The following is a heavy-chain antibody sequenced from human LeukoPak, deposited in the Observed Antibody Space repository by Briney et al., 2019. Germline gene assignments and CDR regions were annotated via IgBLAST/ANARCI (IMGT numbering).Heavy chain of an antibody. D-gene: IGHD6-13*01. V-gene: IGHV1-8*02. CDR1: GYTFTSYD. CDR2: MNPDSGNT. J-gene: IGHJ4*02. CDR3: AGGGALTAAGTLDY. Sequence: ASVKVSCKASGYTFTSYDISWVRRATGQGLEWMGWMNPDSGNTGYVEKFKGRATMTRNTSISTAYMELSSLTSEDTGVYYCAGGGALTAAGTLDYWGQGTLVTVSS.